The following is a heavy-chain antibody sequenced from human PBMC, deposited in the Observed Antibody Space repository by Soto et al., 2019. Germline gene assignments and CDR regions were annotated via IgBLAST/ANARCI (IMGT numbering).Heavy chain of an antibody. J-gene: IGHJ5*02. D-gene: IGHD2-15*01. CDR3: ATDRGVAALPLFAS. Sequence: GGSLRLSCLGSGFTFSQAWLGWVRQAPGKGLEWVGRFKSRANGGTTDYAAPVKGRFTLSRDDSKNTVFLQMNSLKTEDTAVYYCATDRGVAALPLFASWGQGTLVTVSS. CDR1: GFTFSQAW. V-gene: IGHV3-15*01. CDR2: FKSRANGGTT.